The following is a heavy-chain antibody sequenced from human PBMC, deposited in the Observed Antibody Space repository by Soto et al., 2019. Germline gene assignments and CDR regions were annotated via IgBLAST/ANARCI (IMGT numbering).Heavy chain of an antibody. CDR3: AKDFGGLYNWFDP. Sequence: GASVKVSCKASGYMFTSYDINWVRQAAGQGLEWLGRMNPNNGKTDYAQKLEGRLTMTRDTSISTVYMELSSLTSEDTAVYYCAKDFGGLYNWFDPWGQGTLVTVSS. V-gene: IGHV1-8*01. CDR1: GYMFTSYD. CDR2: MNPNNGKT. J-gene: IGHJ5*02. D-gene: IGHD3-16*01.